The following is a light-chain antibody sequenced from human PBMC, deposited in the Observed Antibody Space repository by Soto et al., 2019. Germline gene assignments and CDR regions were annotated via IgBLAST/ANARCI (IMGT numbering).Light chain of an antibody. CDR2: ENN. CDR1: NSNVAQNY. V-gene: IGLV1-51*02. Sequence: QAVVTQPPSVSAAPGQKVTISCSGSNSNVAQNYVSWYQQVAGTAPKLLISENNKRPSGIPDRFSGSKSGTSATLDITGLHTEDEADYYCGAWDSSLSAGVFCGGTKLTVL. CDR3: GAWDSSLSAGV. J-gene: IGLJ3*02.